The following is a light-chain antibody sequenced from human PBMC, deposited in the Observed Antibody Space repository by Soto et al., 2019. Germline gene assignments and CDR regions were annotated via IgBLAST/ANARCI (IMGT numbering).Light chain of an antibody. J-gene: IGKJ4*01. V-gene: IGKV1-5*01. Sequence: DIQMTQYPAALSSSSADGVTVTFRASQSISSWLAWYQQKPGKAPKLLIYDASSLESGVPSRFSGSGSGTEFTLTISSLQPDDFATYYCQQYNSYSPLTFGGGTKVDIK. CDR1: QSISSW. CDR3: QQYNSYSPLT. CDR2: DAS.